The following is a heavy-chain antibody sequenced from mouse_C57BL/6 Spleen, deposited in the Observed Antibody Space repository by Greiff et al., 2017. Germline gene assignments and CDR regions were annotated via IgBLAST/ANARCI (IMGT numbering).Heavy chain of an antibody. V-gene: IGHV1-55*01. CDR2: IYPGSGST. J-gene: IGHJ2*01. D-gene: IGHD1-1*01. CDR1: GYTFTSYW. Sequence: QVQLQQPGAELVKPGASVKMSCKASGYTFTSYWITWVKQRPGQGLEWIGDIYPGSGSTNYNEKFKSKATLTVDTSSSTAYMQLSSLTSEDSAVYYCARTSYYYGSSWDYWGQGTTLTVSS. CDR3: ARTSYYYGSSWDY.